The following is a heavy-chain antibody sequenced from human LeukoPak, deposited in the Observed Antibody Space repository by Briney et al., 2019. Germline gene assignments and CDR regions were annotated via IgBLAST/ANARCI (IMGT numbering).Heavy chain of an antibody. D-gene: IGHD4-17*01. J-gene: IGHJ4*02. CDR1: GFTFSSYS. CDR3: ARSLDYGDYVPIDY. CDR2: ISSSSSYI. Sequence: PGGSLRLSCAASGFTFSSYSMNWVRQAPGKGLEWVSSISSSSSYIYYADSVKGRFTISRDNAKNSLYLQMNSLRAEDTAVYYCARSLDYGDYVPIDYWGQGTLVTVSS. V-gene: IGHV3-21*01.